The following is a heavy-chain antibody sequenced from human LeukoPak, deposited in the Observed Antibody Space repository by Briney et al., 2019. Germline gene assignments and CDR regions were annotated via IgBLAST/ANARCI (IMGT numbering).Heavy chain of an antibody. D-gene: IGHD2-2*01. CDR3: AKAVVVPAAGSYFDY. Sequence: GGSLRLSCAASGFTFSSYAMSWVRQAPGKGLEWVSAISGSGGSTYYADSVKGRFTISRDNSMNTLYLQMNSLRAEDTAVYYCAKAVVVPAAGSYFDYWGQGALVTVSS. CDR1: GFTFSSYA. V-gene: IGHV3-23*01. CDR2: ISGSGGST. J-gene: IGHJ4*02.